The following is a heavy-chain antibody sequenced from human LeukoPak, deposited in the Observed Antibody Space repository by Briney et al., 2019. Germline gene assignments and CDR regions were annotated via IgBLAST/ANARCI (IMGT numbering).Heavy chain of an antibody. Sequence: ASVKVSCKASGYSFTSYYMHWVRQAPGQGLEWLGIINCSGGSTSYAQRSQGRITMTRDTSATIVYMDLSSLRSEDTAMYYCARGPPGRVHDSGKRGLFDPWGQGTLVIVSS. CDR3: ARGPPGRVHDSGKRGLFDP. J-gene: IGHJ5*02. D-gene: IGHD3-22*01. V-gene: IGHV1-46*01. CDR2: INCSGGST. CDR1: GYSFTSYY.